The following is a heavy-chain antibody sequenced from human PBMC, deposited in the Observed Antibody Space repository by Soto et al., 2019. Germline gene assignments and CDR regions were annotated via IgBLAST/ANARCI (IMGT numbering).Heavy chain of an antibody. Sequence: GESLKISCKGSGYSFTSYWISWVRQMPGKGLEWMGRIDPSDSYTNYSPSFQGHVTISADKSISTAYLQWSSLKASDTARYYCARQGPYSSSSVGYYYCMDFWGQVTTVTVSS. CDR2: IDPSDSYT. CDR3: ARQGPYSSSSVGYYYCMDF. J-gene: IGHJ6*02. V-gene: IGHV5-10-1*01. CDR1: GYSFTSYW. D-gene: IGHD6-6*01.